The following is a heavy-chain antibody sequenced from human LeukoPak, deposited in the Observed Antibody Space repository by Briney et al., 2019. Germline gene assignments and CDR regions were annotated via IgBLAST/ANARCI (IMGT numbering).Heavy chain of an antibody. D-gene: IGHD2-15*01. Sequence: PSETLSLTCAVYGGSFSGYYWSWIRQPPGKGLEWIGEINHSGSTNYNPSLKSRVTISVDTSKNQFSLKLSSVTAADTAVFYCARASLYCSSGSCYSPYYFDYWGQGTLVTVSS. CDR3: ARASLYCSSGSCYSPYYFDY. V-gene: IGHV4-34*01. CDR2: INHSGST. J-gene: IGHJ4*02. CDR1: GGSFSGYY.